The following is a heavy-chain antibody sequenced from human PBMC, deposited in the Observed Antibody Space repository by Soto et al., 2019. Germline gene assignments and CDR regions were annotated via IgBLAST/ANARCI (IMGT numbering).Heavy chain of an antibody. J-gene: IGHJ3*02. CDR3: ARNAGGGGIRITFGGVISAFDI. Sequence: QVQLVQSGAEVKKPGASVKVSCKASGYTFTSYGISWVRQAPGQGLEWMGWISAYNGNTNYAQKLQGRVTMTTDTATSTAYRERRGPRADDTAVYYCARNAGGGGIRITFGGVISAFDIWGQGTMVTVSS. D-gene: IGHD3-16*02. V-gene: IGHV1-18*01. CDR2: ISAYNGNT. CDR1: GYTFTSYG.